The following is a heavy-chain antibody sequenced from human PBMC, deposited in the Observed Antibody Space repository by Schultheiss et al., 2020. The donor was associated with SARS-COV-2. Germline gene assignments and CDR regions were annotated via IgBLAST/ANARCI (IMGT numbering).Heavy chain of an antibody. CDR3: ARDLYGMDV. Sequence: GGSLRLSCAGSGFTLNKDAMSWVRQAPGKGLEWVSSISSSSSYIYYADSVKGRFTISRDNAKNSLYLQMNSLRAEDTAVYYCARDLYGMDVWGQGTTVTVSS. CDR1: GFTLNKDA. CDR2: ISSSSSYI. V-gene: IGHV3-21*01. J-gene: IGHJ6*02.